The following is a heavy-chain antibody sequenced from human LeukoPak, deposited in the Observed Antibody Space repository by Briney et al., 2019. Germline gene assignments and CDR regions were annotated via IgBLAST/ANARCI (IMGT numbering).Heavy chain of an antibody. CDR3: ARSVLAAADHNWFDP. D-gene: IGHD6-13*01. V-gene: IGHV4-61*08. J-gene: IGHJ5*02. Sequence: PSQTLSLTCTVSGGSISSGDYYWSWIRQPPGKGLEWIGYIYYSGSTNYNPSLKSRVTISVDTSKNQFSLKLSSVTAADTAVYYCARSVLAAADHNWFDPWGRGTLVTVSS. CDR2: IYYSGST. CDR1: GGSISSGDYY.